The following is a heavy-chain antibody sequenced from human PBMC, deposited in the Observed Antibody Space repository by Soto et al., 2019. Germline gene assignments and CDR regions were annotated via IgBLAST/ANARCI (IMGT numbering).Heavy chain of an antibody. CDR2: ISGSGGST. V-gene: IGHV3-23*01. Sequence: GGSLRLSCAASGFTYSTYTMHWVRQAPGKGLEWVAVISGSGGSTYYADSVKGRFTISRDNSKNTLYLQMNSLRAEDTAVYYCAKETGVGATPNWFDPWGQGTLVTVSS. CDR1: GFTYSTYT. CDR3: AKETGVGATPNWFDP. D-gene: IGHD1-26*01. J-gene: IGHJ5*02.